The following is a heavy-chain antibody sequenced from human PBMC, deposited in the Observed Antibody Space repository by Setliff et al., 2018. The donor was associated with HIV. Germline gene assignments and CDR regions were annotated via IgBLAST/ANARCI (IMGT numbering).Heavy chain of an antibody. CDR3: ARSDWELVLSSFDY. CDR1: GYIFTGFG. V-gene: IGHV1-18*01. CDR2: ISAYDGNT. Sequence: GASVKVSCKTSGYIFTGFGLTWVRQAPGQGLEWMGWISAYDGNTNYAQKVRERVTLTTDTATNTAFMELKNLTSADTAVYFCARSDWELVLSSFDYWGQGTQVTVSS. J-gene: IGHJ4*02. D-gene: IGHD1-26*01.